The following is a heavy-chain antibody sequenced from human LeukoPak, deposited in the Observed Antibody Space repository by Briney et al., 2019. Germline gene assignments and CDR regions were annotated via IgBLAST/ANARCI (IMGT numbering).Heavy chain of an antibody. CDR2: IYYSGST. V-gene: IGHV4-59*01. CDR1: GGSISSYY. CDR3: ARVRYYYDSSGYYLHDAFDI. J-gene: IGHJ3*02. Sequence: NSSETLSLTCTVSGGSISSYYWSWIRQPPGKGLEWVGYIYYSGSTNYNPSLKSRVTISVDTSKNQFSLKLSSVTAADTAVYYCARVRYYYDSSGYYLHDAFDIWGQGTMVTVSS. D-gene: IGHD3-22*01.